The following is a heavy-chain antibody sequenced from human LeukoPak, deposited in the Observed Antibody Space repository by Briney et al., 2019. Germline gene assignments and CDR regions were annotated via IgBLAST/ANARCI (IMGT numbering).Heavy chain of an antibody. D-gene: IGHD5-24*01. CDR2: IYCSGST. CDR1: GGSISSYY. V-gene: IGHV4-59*01. J-gene: IGHJ4*02. Sequence: SETLSLTCTVSGGSISSYYWSWIRQPPGKGLEWIGYIYCSGSTNYNPSLKSRVTISVDTSKNQFSLKLSSVTAADTAVYYCASGPLGDGYIHFDYWGQGTLVTVSS. CDR3: ASGPLGDGYIHFDY.